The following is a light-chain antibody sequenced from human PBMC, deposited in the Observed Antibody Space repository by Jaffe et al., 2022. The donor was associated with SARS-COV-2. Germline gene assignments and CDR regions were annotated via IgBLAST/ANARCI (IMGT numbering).Light chain of an antibody. CDR3: CSYAASYTYVV. Sequence: QSALTQPRSVSGSPGQSVTISCTGTSSDVGGYNYVSWYQQHPGKAPKLMIYDVSERPSGVPDRFSGSKSGNTASLTISGLQAEDEADYYCCSYAASYTYVVFGGGTKLTVL. J-gene: IGLJ2*01. V-gene: IGLV2-11*01. CDR2: DVS. CDR1: SSDVGGYNY.